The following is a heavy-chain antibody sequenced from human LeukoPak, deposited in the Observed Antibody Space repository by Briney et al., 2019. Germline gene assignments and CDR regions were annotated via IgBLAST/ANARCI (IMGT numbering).Heavy chain of an antibody. Sequence: GDSLRLSCAASGFSLGEYAMSWVRQAPGKGPEWVSAISGSSTYYSDSVKGRFTISRDTSKTTVYLQMNALREDDTALYYCVKGPQVGDGYHPDYWGQGTLVTVS. V-gene: IGHV3-23*05. D-gene: IGHD5-18*01. J-gene: IGHJ4*02. CDR1: GFSLGEYA. CDR2: ISGSST. CDR3: VKGPQVGDGYHPDY.